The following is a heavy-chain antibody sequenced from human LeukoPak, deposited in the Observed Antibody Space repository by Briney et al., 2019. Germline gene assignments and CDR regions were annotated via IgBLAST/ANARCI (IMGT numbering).Heavy chain of an antibody. J-gene: IGHJ6*02. CDR3: ARDARSITMVRGVITYGMDV. CDR2: ISSSGSTI. V-gene: IGHV3-48*03. Sequence: GGSLRLSCAASGFTLSSYEMNWVRQAPGKGLEWVSYISSSGSTIYYADSVKGRFTISRDNAKNSLYLQMNSLRAEDTAVYYCARDARSITMVRGVITYGMDVWGQGTTVTVSS. D-gene: IGHD3-10*01. CDR1: GFTLSSYE.